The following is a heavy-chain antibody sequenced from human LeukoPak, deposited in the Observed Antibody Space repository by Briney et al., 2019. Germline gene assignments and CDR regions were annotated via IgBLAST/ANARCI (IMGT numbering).Heavy chain of an antibody. V-gene: IGHV3-48*01. CDR2: ISSSSSTI. Sequence: GGSLRLSCAASGFTFSSYGMTWVRQAPGKGLEWVSYISSSSSTIYYADSVKGRFTISRDNAKNSLYLQLNSLRAEDTAVYYCARTDRTGALGRFRVRTDAFDIWGQGTMVTVSS. CDR3: ARTDRTGALGRFRVRTDAFDI. CDR1: GFTFSSYG. J-gene: IGHJ3*02. D-gene: IGHD3-3*01.